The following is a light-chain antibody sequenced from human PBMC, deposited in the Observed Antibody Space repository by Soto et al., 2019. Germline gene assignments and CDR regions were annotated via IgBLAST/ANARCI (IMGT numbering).Light chain of an antibody. CDR3: CSYAGSYTWL. Sequence: QSALTQPRSVSGSPGQSVTISCTGTSSDVGGYNYVSWYQQNPGKAPKVMIYDVSKRPSGVPYRFSGSRSGNTASLTISGLQAEDEADYYCCSYAGSYTWLFGTGTNVTVL. CDR1: SSDVGGYNY. J-gene: IGLJ1*01. CDR2: DVS. V-gene: IGLV2-11*01.